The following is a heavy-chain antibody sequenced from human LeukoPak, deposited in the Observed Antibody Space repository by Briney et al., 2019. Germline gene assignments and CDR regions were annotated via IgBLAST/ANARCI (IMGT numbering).Heavy chain of an antibody. CDR1: GGSISTTNW. J-gene: IGHJ4*02. V-gene: IGHV4-4*02. D-gene: IGHD2-21*01. Sequence: SETLSLTCGVSGGSISTTNWWSRVRPPPGQGLEWISEISLSGHTTYNPSLKSRVTVSLDKSKIHLPLNLASVTAAGAAVYYCSRENGAFSPCGYWGRGTVVSVPS. CDR3: SRENGAFSPCGY. CDR2: ISLSGHT.